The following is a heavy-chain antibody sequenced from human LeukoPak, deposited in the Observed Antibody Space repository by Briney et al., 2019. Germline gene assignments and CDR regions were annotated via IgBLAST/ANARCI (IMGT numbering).Heavy chain of an antibody. CDR1: GGSFSGYY. J-gene: IGHJ4*02. V-gene: IGHV4-34*01. D-gene: IGHD3-10*01. Sequence: PSETLSLTCAVYGGSFSGYYWSWIRQPPGKGLEWIGEINHSGSTNYNPSLKSRVTISVDTSKNQFSLKLSSVTAADTAVYYCARGSVTMARGANHWGQGTLVTVSS. CDR3: ARGSVTMARGANH. CDR2: INHSGST.